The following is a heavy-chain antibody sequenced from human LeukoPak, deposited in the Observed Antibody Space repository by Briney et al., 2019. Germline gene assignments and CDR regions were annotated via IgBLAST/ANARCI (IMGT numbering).Heavy chain of an antibody. CDR2: INSDGSST. CDR1: GFTFSSSW. J-gene: IGHJ4*02. V-gene: IGHV3-74*01. Sequence: GGSLRLSCAASGFTFSSSWMHWVRQAPGKGLVWVSRINSDGSSTTYADSVKGRFTISRDNAKNTLNLQMNSLRAEDTAVNYCARVLTYYFDYWGQGTLVTVSS. CDR3: ARVLTYYFDY.